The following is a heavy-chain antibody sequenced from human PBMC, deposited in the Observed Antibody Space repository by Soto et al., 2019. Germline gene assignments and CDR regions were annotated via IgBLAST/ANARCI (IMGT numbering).Heavy chain of an antibody. D-gene: IGHD3-22*01. V-gene: IGHV3-30*18. CDR2: ISDDGSNK. CDR3: GKGGFYNSRGGFFNY. CDR1: GFTFSSYG. Sequence: GGSLRLSCAASGFTFSSYGMHWVRQAPGKGLEWVAVISDDGSNKYYADSVKGRFTISRDNSKNTLYLQMNSLRAEDTAVYYCGKGGFYNSRGGFFNYGGRETRVTVS. J-gene: IGHJ4*02.